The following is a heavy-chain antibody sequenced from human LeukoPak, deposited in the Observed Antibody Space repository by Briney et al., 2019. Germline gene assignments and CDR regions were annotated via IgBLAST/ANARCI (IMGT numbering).Heavy chain of an antibody. V-gene: IGHV1-69*04. Sequence: GSSVKVSCEASGGTFSSYAISWVRQAPGQGLEWMGRIIPILGIANYAQKFQGRVTITADKSTSTAYMELSSLRSEDTAVYYCARGIAASGDDYWGQGTLVTVSS. J-gene: IGHJ4*02. CDR1: GGTFSSYA. CDR3: ARGIAASGDDY. D-gene: IGHD6-13*01. CDR2: IIPILGIA.